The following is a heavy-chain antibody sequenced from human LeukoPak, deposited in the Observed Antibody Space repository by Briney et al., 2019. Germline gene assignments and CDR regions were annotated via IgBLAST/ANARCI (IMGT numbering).Heavy chain of an antibody. V-gene: IGHV1-8*01. CDR1: GYTFTSYE. J-gene: IGHJ4*02. D-gene: IGHD3-22*01. CDR3: ARVGYYYDSSIDY. CDR2: MNPKCGNK. Sequence: ASVPVSCKASGYTFTSYEINWVRPPTVQGLEWMVWMNPKCGNKGYAQKFQGRVNMTRKTSISTAYIELSSLRSEDTAVYYCARVGYYYDSSIDYWGQGTLVTVSS.